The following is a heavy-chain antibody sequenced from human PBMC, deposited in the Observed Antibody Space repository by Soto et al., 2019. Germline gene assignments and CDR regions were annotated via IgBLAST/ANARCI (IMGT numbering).Heavy chain of an antibody. CDR2: INHSGST. CDR3: ARVTLSGIVGAKDDY. D-gene: IGHD1-26*01. CDR1: GGSFSGYY. Sequence: SETLSLTCAVYGGSFSGYYWSWIRQPPGKGLEWIGEINHSGSTNYNPSLKSRVTISVDTSKNQFSLKLSSVTAADTAVYYCARVTLSGIVGAKDDYWGQGTLVTVSS. V-gene: IGHV4-34*01. J-gene: IGHJ4*02.